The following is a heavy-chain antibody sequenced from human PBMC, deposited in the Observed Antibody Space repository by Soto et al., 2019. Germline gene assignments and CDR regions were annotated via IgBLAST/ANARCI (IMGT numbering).Heavy chain of an antibody. CDR1: GGSISSGDYY. D-gene: IGHD1-26*01. J-gene: IGHJ4*02. CDR2: IYYSGST. V-gene: IGHV4-30-4*01. Sequence: QVQLQESGPGLVKPSQTLSLTCTVSGGSISSGDYYWSWIRQPPGKGLEWIGYIYYSGSTYYNPSPKSRLTISVDTSKNKFSLKLSSVTAADTAVYYCARGIVGATHEGHDYWGQGTLVTVSS. CDR3: ARGIVGATHEGHDY.